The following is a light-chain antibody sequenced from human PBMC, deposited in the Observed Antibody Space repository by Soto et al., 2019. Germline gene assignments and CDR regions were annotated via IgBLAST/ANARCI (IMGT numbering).Light chain of an antibody. CDR3: ISYTGSSTSYV. V-gene: IGLV2-14*01. J-gene: IGLJ1*01. Sequence: QSALTQPASVSGSPGQSITISCSGTRSDIGSYNYVAWYQQFPGKTPKILIYGVSNRPSGVSSRFSGSKSGNTASLTISGLQAEDEDDYYCISYTGSSTSYVFGSGTKV. CDR1: RSDIGSYNY. CDR2: GVS.